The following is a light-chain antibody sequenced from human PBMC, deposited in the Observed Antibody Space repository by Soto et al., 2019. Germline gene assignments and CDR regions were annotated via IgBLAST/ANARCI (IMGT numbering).Light chain of an antibody. CDR3: QSSDSSFVV. CDR2: GNS. CDR1: SSNIGAGYD. V-gene: IGLV1-40*01. Sequence: QSVLTQPPSVSGAPGQRVTISCTGSSSNIGAGYDVHWYQQLPGTAPKLLIYGNSNRPSGVPDRFSGSKSGTSASLAITGLQAEDEADYYCQSSDSSFVVFGGGTKLTVL. J-gene: IGLJ2*01.